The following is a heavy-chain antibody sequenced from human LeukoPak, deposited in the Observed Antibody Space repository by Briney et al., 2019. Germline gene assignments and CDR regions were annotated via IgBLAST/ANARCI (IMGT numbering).Heavy chain of an antibody. V-gene: IGHV4-39*01. CDR3: ARPLGSGWKPFDY. CDR1: GGSISSISYY. D-gene: IGHD6-19*01. Sequence: PSETLSLTCTVSGGSISSISYYWGWIRQPPGKGLEWIGSIYYSGSTYYNPSLKSRVIISVDTSKNQFSLKLSSVTAADTAVFYCARPLGSGWKPFDYWGQGTLVTVSS. J-gene: IGHJ4*02. CDR2: IYYSGST.